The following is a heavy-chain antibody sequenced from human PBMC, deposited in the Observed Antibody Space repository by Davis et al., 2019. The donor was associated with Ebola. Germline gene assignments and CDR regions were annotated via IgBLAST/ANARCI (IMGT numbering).Heavy chain of an antibody. CDR3: ARGPPYSCWGGRCYSYYFDSWGQGTLVIVSSDHMDV. J-gene: IGHJ6*03. Sequence: PGGSLRLSCTVSGGSISSHYWTWIRQPPGKGLEWIGYIYTSGSTDYNPSLKSRVTMSVDTSINQFSLRLSSVTAADTAVYFCARGPPYSCWGGRCYSYYFDSWGQGTLVIVSSDHMDVWGKGTTVNVSS. D-gene: IGHD2-15*01. CDR1: GGSISSHY. CDR2: IYTSGST. V-gene: IGHV4-4*08.